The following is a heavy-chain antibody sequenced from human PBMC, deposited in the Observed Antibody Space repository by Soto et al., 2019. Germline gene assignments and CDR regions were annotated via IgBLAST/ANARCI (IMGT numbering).Heavy chain of an antibody. V-gene: IGHV3-30*03. CDR1: GFTFSNYA. CDR3: ARVAQAYCGGDCYSYAFDF. Sequence: GGSLRLSCAASGFTFSNYAMHWVRQAPGKGLEWVTLISYDGSNKYYVDSVGGRFTISRDNSKNTLYLQLNSLRAEDTAVYYCARVAQAYCGGDCYSYAFDFWGQGTMVTVSS. D-gene: IGHD2-21*02. J-gene: IGHJ3*01. CDR2: ISYDGSNK.